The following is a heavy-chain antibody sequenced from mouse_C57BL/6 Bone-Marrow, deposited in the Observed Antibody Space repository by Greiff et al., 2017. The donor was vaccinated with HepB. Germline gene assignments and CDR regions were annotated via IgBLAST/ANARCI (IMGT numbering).Heavy chain of an antibody. D-gene: IGHD2-4*01. J-gene: IGHJ3*01. CDR3: ARPSYDYDGAWFAY. CDR2: IFPGSGST. CDR1: GYTFTDYY. Sequence: VQLQQSGPELVKPGASVKISCKASGYTFTDYYINWVKQRPGQGLEWIGWIFPGSGSTYYNEKFKGKATLTVDKSSSTAYMLLRSLTSEDSAVYFCARPSYDYDGAWFAYWGQGTLVTVSA. V-gene: IGHV1-75*01.